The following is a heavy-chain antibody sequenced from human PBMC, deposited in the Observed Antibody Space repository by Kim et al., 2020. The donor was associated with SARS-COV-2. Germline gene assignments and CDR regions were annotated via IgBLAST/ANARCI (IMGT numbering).Heavy chain of an antibody. D-gene: IGHD3-3*01. J-gene: IGHJ6*02. CDR2: LNTNTGNP. V-gene: IGHV7-4-1*02. CDR1: GYTFTNYA. CDR3: AGETVMRFLARNYGMGV. Sequence: ASVKVSCKASGYTFTNYAVNWVRQAPGQGLEWLGWLNTNTGNPTYAQGFTGRFVFSLDTSVSTAYLQITSLKAEDTAVYYCAGETVMRFLARNYGMGVWGQGTTVTVSS.